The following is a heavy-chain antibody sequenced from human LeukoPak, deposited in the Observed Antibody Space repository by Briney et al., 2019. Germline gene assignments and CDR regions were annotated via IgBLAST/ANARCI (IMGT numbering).Heavy chain of an antibody. CDR1: GGFISSYY. D-gene: IGHD6-6*01. V-gene: IGHV4-59*08. CDR3: ARWGAARRYDGLDV. Sequence: SETLSLTCSVSGGFISSYYWSWIRQPPGKGLEWIGYIYYSGSTTYNPSLESRVTISVETSKNQFSLSLSSVTAADTAVYYCARWGAARRYDGLDVRGQGTTVTVSS. J-gene: IGHJ6*02. CDR2: IYYSGST.